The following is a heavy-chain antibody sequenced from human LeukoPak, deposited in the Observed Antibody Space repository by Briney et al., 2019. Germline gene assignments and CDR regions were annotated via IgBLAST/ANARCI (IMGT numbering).Heavy chain of an antibody. CDR3: AELGITMIGGV. J-gene: IGHJ6*04. CDR2: IKQDGGDK. V-gene: IGHV3-7*01. D-gene: IGHD3-10*02. CDR1: GFTFSNYW. Sequence: GGSLRLSCAASGFTFSNYWMSWVRQAPGKGLEWVADIKQDGGDKYYLDSVKGRFTISRDNAKNSLYLQMNSLRVEDTAVYYCAELGITMIGGVWGKGTTVTISS.